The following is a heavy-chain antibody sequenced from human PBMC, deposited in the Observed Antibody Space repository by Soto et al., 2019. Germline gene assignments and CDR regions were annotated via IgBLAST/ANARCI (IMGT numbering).Heavy chain of an antibody. CDR3: AKRITMVRGVSYYFDY. J-gene: IGHJ4*02. D-gene: IGHD3-10*01. V-gene: IGHV3-23*01. CDR1: GFTFISYA. CDR2: ISGSGGST. Sequence: GGSLRLSCAASGFTFISYAMSWVRQAPGKGLEWVSAISGSGGSTYYADSVKGRFTISRDNSKNTLYLQMNSLRAEDTAVYYCAKRITMVRGVSYYFDYWGQGTLVTVSS.